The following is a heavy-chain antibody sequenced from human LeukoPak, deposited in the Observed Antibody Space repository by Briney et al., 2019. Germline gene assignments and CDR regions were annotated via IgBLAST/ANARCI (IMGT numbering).Heavy chain of an antibody. CDR2: IRYDGSNK. Sequence: PGGSLRLSCAASGFTFSSYGMHWVRQAPGKGLEWVAFIRYDGSNKYYADSVKGRFTISRDNSKNTLYLQMNSLRAEDTAVYYCARGMSGSYGFDYWGQGTLVTVSS. D-gene: IGHD1-26*01. J-gene: IGHJ4*02. V-gene: IGHV3-30*02. CDR3: ARGMSGSYGFDY. CDR1: GFTFSSYG.